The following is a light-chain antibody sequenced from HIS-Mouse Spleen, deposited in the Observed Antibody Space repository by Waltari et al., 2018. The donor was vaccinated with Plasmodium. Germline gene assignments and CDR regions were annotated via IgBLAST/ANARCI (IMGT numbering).Light chain of an antibody. CDR2: DAS. Sequence: AIQLTQSPSSLSASVGDRVTITCRASQGISSALAWYQQKPGKAPKLLIYDASSLESGVPSRFSGSGSGTDFTLTISSLQPEDFATYYCQQFNSYPQGTFGHGTR. J-gene: IGKJ5*01. CDR3: QQFNSYPQGT. V-gene: IGKV1-13*02. CDR1: QGISSA.